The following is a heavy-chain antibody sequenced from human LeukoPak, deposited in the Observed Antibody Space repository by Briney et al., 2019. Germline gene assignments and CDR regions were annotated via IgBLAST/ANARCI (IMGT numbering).Heavy chain of an antibody. CDR3: ARDGSSGWLNY. Sequence: SETLSLTCAVYGGSFSGYYWSWIRQPPGKGLEWIGEINHSGSTNYNPSLKSRVTISVDKSKNQFSLKLSSVTAADTAVYYRARDGSSGWLNYWGQGTLVTVSS. CDR1: GGSFSGYY. D-gene: IGHD6-19*01. J-gene: IGHJ4*02. V-gene: IGHV4-34*01. CDR2: INHSGST.